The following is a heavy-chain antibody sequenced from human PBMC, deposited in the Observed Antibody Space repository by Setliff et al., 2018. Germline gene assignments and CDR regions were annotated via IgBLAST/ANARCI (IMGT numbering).Heavy chain of an antibody. V-gene: IGHV4-59*01. Sequence: SETLSLTCTVSDGSLSTYYWSWIRQPPGKGLEFIGYVYYSGTANYSPSLRSRLTISVDTSKNQFSLKLRSVTAADTAIYYCARGGTYRYFDYWGQGTLVTVSS. CDR2: VYYSGTA. CDR3: ARGGTYRYFDY. CDR1: DGSLSTYY. J-gene: IGHJ4*02.